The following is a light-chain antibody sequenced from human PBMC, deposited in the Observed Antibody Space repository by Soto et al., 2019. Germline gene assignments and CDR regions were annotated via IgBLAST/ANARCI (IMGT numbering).Light chain of an antibody. CDR1: QGISNY. Sequence: DIQMTQSPSSLSASVGDRVTITCRASQGISNYLAWYQQKPVKVPKLLIYAASTLQSGVPSRFSGSGSETDVTLTISSLEPEDVSTYYCQNYNSAPFTFGGGTKVEIK. CDR3: QNYNSAPFT. J-gene: IGKJ4*01. V-gene: IGKV1-27*01. CDR2: AAS.